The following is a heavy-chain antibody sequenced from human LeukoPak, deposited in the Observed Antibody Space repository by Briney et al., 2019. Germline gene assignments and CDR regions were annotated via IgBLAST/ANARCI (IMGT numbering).Heavy chain of an antibody. CDR2: ISSSSNTI. D-gene: IGHD5-18*01. CDR1: GFTFSSSS. V-gene: IGHV3-48*01. CDR3: ARSYSFGISFFDY. Sequence: GGSLRLSCAASGFTFSSSSMNWVRQAPGEGLEWVSCISSSSNTIYYADSVKGRFTISRDNAKDSLYLQMNSLRAEDTAVYYCARSYSFGISFFDYWGQGTLVTVSS. J-gene: IGHJ4*02.